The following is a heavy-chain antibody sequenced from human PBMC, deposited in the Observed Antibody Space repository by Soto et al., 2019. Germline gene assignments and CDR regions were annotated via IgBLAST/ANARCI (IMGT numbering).Heavy chain of an antibody. CDR1: GYTFTSYG. CDR3: ARGLQGFGELLLVDY. Sequence: ASVKVSCKASGYTFTSYGISWVRQAPGQGLEWMGWISAYNGNTNYAQKLQGRVTMTTDTSTSTAYMELRSLRSDDTAVYYCARGLQGFGELLLVDYWGQGTLVTVSS. V-gene: IGHV1-18*01. D-gene: IGHD3-10*01. J-gene: IGHJ4*02. CDR2: ISAYNGNT.